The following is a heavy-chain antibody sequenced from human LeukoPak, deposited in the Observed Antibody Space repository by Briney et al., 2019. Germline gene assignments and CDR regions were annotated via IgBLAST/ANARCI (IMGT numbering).Heavy chain of an antibody. D-gene: IGHD2-15*01. J-gene: IGHJ6*03. CDR3: AKSGIFQGYYFYYMDV. Sequence: GGSLRLSCEASGFTFGTFWMSWVRQAPGKGLEWVANIKQGGSEKNYVDSVKGRFTISRDNAKKSLYLQMNSPRPEDTALYYCAKSGIFQGYYFYYMDVWGKGTTVTISS. V-gene: IGHV3-7*03. CDR1: GFTFGTFW. CDR2: IKQGGSEK.